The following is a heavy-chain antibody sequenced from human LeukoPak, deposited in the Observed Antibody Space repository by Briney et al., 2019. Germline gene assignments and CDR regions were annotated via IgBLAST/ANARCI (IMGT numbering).Heavy chain of an antibody. CDR1: GGSISSGGYY. Sequence: SETLSLTCTVSGGSISSGGYYWSWIRQPPGKGLEWIGYIYYSGSTNYNPSLKSRVTISVDTSKNQFSLKLSSVTAADTAVYYCARYGGSSIAARPPTDDAFDIWGQGTMVTVSS. V-gene: IGHV4-61*08. CDR2: IYYSGST. CDR3: ARYGGSSIAARPPTDDAFDI. J-gene: IGHJ3*02. D-gene: IGHD6-6*01.